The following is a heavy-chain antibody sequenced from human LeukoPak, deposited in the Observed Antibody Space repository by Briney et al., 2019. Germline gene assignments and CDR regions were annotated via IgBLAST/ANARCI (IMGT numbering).Heavy chain of an antibody. J-gene: IGHJ4*02. CDR3: VRFPSRGETVH. D-gene: IGHD4-17*01. CDR1: GFTFSHYW. V-gene: IGHV3-7*01. Sequence: PGGSLRLSCAASGFTFSHYWMSWVRQAPGKGLEWVADIKEDGSEKHFVGSVKGRFTISRDNAKNSQYLQMNSLRVDDTAVYFCVRFPSRGETVHWGQGTLVTVSS. CDR2: IKEDGSEK.